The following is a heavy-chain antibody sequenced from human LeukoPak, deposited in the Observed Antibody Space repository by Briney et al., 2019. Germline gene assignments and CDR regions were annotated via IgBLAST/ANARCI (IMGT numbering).Heavy chain of an antibody. Sequence: LEWVLFISYDGINIYYVYSVNCRFTISRDNSKNILYLQMNSLRAEDTAVYYCARDLIGKWTLDHWGQGTLVTVSS. CDR2: ISYDGINI. CDR3: ARDLIGKWTLDH. D-gene: IGHD1-14*01. V-gene: IGHV3-30*03. J-gene: IGHJ4*02.